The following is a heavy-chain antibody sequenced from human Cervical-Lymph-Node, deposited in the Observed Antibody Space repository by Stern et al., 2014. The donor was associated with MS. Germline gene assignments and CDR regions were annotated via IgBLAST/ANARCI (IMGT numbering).Heavy chain of an antibody. CDR2: FDPEHGET. CDR1: GYTLSEIS. CDR3: ATHRGRVTYYYGMDV. V-gene: IGHV1-24*01. J-gene: IGHJ6*02. Sequence: VQLEESGAEVKKPGASVKVSCKVSGYTLSEISMHWVRQAPGKGLEGMGGFDPEHGETRYAQKFQGRVTMAEDRSTDTAYMELSSLRSEDTAVYYCATHRGRVTYYYGMDVWGQGTTVTVSS. D-gene: IGHD2-21*02.